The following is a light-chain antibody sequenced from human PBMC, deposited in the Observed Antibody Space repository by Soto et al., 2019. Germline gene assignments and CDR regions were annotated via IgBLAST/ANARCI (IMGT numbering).Light chain of an antibody. CDR1: SSNIGNNA. J-gene: IGLJ3*02. CDR2: LTN. CDR3: AAWDDPLDGWV. Sequence: QSVLTQPPSASGTPGQRVTISCSGSSSNIGNNAVNWYQQLPGTAPKLLIYLTNQRPSGVPDRFSGSKSGTSASLAISGLQSEDEADYFCAAWDDPLDGWVFGGRTKLTVL. V-gene: IGLV1-44*01.